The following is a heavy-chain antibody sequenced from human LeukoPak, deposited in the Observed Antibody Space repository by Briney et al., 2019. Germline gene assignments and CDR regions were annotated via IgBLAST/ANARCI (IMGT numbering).Heavy chain of an antibody. Sequence: SQTLSLTCTVSSGSISSGGHYWSWIRQPPGKGLEWIGYIYNSGSTYYNPSLRSRVAISIDTSKNRFSLRLDSVTAADTAVYFCATTARHCSEYWGQGTLVTVSS. J-gene: IGHJ4*02. D-gene: IGHD6-6*01. CDR2: IYNSGST. CDR3: ATTARHCSEY. CDR1: SGSISSGGHY. V-gene: IGHV4-30-2*05.